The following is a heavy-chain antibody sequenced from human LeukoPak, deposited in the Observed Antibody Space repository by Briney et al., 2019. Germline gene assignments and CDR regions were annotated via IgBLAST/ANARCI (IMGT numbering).Heavy chain of an antibody. D-gene: IGHD3-22*01. V-gene: IGHV3-30-3*01. J-gene: IGHJ6*02. Sequence: GGSLRLSCAASGFTFSSYAMHWVRQAPGKGLEWVAVMSYDGSNKYYADSVKGRFTISRDNSKNTLYLQMNSLRAEDTAVYYCARSPPIYYYDSSGYYYSPYYYGMDVWGQGTTVTVSS. CDR1: GFTFSSYA. CDR2: MSYDGSNK. CDR3: ARSPPIYYYDSSGYYYSPYYYGMDV.